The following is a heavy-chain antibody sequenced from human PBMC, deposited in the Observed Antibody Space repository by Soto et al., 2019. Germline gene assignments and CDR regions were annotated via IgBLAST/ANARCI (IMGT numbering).Heavy chain of an antibody. Sequence: EVQLVESGGGLVQPGGSLRLSCAASGFTVSSNYMSWVRQAPGKGLEWVSVIYSGGSTYYADSVKGRFTISRDNSKNTRYLQMNSLRAEDTAVYYCARFAPVAGTFYWGQGTLVTVSS. CDR3: ARFAPVAGTFY. D-gene: IGHD6-19*01. CDR1: GFTVSSNY. J-gene: IGHJ4*02. V-gene: IGHV3-66*01. CDR2: IYSGGST.